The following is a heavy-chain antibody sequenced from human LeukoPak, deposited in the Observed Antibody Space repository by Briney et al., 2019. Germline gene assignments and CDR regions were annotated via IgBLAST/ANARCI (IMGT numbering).Heavy chain of an antibody. J-gene: IGHJ4*02. D-gene: IGHD5-18*01. CDR2: ISGPGGST. CDR1: GFTFSSYA. CDR3: AKTLKYSSDLLDY. V-gene: IGHV3-23*01. Sequence: GGSLRLSCAASGFTFSSYAMTWVRQAPGKGLEWVSSISGPGGSTYYADSVKGRFTISRDNSKNTLYLQVNSLRADDTAVYYCAKTLKYSSDLLDYWGQGTLVTVSS.